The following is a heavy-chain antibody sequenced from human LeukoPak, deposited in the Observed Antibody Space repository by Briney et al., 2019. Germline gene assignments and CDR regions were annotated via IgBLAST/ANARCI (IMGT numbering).Heavy chain of an antibody. J-gene: IGHJ4*02. Sequence: PGGSLRLSCAASGFAFSTYTMNWVRQAPGKGLEWISHISSSSSNIYYADSVKGRFTISRDNARDSLYLQMNSLRVEDTAVYYCARALGYSYGYAVDYWGQGTLVTVSS. D-gene: IGHD5-18*01. CDR1: GFAFSTYT. CDR3: ARALGYSYGYAVDY. CDR2: ISSSSSNI. V-gene: IGHV3-48*01.